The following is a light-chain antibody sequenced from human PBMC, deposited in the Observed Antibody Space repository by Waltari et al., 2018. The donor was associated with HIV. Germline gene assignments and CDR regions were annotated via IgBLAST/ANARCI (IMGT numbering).Light chain of an antibody. J-gene: IGKJ1*01. V-gene: IGKV1-5*03. CDR3: QQSTSYWT. CDR2: KAS. CDR1: QSIGSW. Sequence: DIQMTQSPSTLSASVGDRVTITCRASQSIGSWLAWYPQKPGKAPKVLIYKASNLESGVPPRFSGSGSGTEFTLTITNLQPEDFATYYCQQSTSYWTFGQGTKVEMK.